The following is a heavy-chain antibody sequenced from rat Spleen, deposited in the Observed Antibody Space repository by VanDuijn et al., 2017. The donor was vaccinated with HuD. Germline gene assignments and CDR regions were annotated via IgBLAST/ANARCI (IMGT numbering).Heavy chain of an antibody. Sequence: QAQLKESGPGLVQPSQTLSLTCTLSGFSLTSNSVSRVRQPPGKALEWMGAIWSGGSTDYNSTLKSRLSISRDTSKSQVFLKMNSLQTEDTATYYCARDSTYPWGYFDFWGPGTMVTVSS. J-gene: IGHJ1*01. CDR1: GFSLTSNS. CDR2: IWSGGST. D-gene: IGHD1-9*01. CDR3: ARDSTYPWGYFDF. V-gene: IGHV2-15*01.